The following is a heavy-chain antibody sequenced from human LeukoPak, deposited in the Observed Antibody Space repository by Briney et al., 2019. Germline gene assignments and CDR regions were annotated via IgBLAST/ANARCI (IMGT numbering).Heavy chain of an antibody. J-gene: IGHJ3*02. Sequence: PSQTLSLTCAVSGGSISSYYWSWIRQPPGKGLEWIGYIYYSGSTNYNPSLKSRVTISVDTSKNQFSLKLSSVTAADTAVYYCARHKRRGLIAVAGTRAFDIWGQGTMVTVSS. CDR1: GGSISSYY. CDR3: ARHKRRGLIAVAGTRAFDI. V-gene: IGHV4-59*08. D-gene: IGHD6-19*01. CDR2: IYYSGST.